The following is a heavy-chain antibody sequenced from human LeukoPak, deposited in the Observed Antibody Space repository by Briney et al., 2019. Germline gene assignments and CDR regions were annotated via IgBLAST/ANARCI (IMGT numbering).Heavy chain of an antibody. J-gene: IGHJ4*02. CDR2: IYHTGRA. CDR1: GYPINSGYY. D-gene: IGHD4-11*01. CDR3: SRVAPGYSNYWSFYFEW. Sequence: SETLSLTCSVSGYPINSGYYWAWIPQPPGKGLEWIAIIYHTGRAYYNPSLKSRVTISVDTSKNQFFLKLNSVIAADAAFYFCSRVAPGYSNYWSFYFEWWGQGTLVTVSS. V-gene: IGHV4-38-2*02.